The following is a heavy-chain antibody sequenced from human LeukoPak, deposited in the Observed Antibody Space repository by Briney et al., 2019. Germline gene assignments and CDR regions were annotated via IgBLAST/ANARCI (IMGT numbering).Heavy chain of an antibody. D-gene: IGHD2-2*01. V-gene: IGHV6-1*01. CDR1: GDSVTSNGVT. CDR2: TYYRSTWYN. J-gene: IGHJ5*02. Sequence: SQTLSLTCAISGDSVTSNGVTWNWIRQSPSRGAEWLGRTYYRSTWYNDYAVSVRGRITVNPDTSKNQFSLHLNSVTPEDTAVYYCARRLTQYDCFDPWGQGILVTVSS. CDR3: ARRLTQYDCFDP.